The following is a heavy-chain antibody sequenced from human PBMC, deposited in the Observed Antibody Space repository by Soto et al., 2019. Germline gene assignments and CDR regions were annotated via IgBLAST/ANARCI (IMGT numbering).Heavy chain of an antibody. CDR2: IYYSGST. V-gene: IGHV4-59*06. J-gene: IGHJ4*02. CDR1: GASISSYY. Sequence: SETLSLTCTVSGASISSYYWSWIRQHPGKGLEWIGYIYYSGSTYYNPSLKSRVTISVDTSKNQFSLKLSSVTAADTAVYYCARAAVATKDFDYWGQGTLVTVSS. CDR3: ARAAVATKDFDY. D-gene: IGHD5-12*01.